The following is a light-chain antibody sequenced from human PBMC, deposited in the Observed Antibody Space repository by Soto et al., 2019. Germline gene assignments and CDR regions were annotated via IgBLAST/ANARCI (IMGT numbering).Light chain of an antibody. V-gene: IGLV2-23*02. Sequence: QSVLTQPASVSGSPGQSSTISCTGTSSDVGSYNLVSWYQQHPGKAPKLMIYEVNKWPSGVSNRFSGSKSGNTASLTISGLQAEDEADYYCCSFAGSATWIFGGGTKLTVL. J-gene: IGLJ2*01. CDR1: SSDVGSYNL. CDR3: CSFAGSATWI. CDR2: EVN.